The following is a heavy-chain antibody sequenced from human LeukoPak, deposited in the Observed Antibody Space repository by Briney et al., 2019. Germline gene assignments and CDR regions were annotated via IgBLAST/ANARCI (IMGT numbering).Heavy chain of an antibody. V-gene: IGHV4-39*07. CDR3: ARDRGYYDSSGRNHWYFDL. Sequence: SETLSLTCTVSGGSISSSSYFWGWIRQPPGKGLEWIGRIYHSGSTYYNPSLKSRVTISVDTSKNQFSLKLSSVTAADTAVYYCARDRGYYDSSGRNHWYFDLWGRGTLVTVSS. D-gene: IGHD3-22*01. CDR2: IYHSGST. J-gene: IGHJ2*01. CDR1: GGSISSSSYF.